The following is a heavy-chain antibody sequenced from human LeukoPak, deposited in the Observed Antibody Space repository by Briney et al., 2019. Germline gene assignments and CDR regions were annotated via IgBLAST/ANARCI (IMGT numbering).Heavy chain of an antibody. J-gene: IGHJ4*02. CDR2: ISYDGSNK. Sequence: GGSLRLSCAASGFTFSSYAMHWVRQAPGKGLEWVAVISYDGSNKYYADSVRGRFTISRDNSKNTLYLQMNSLRAEDTAVYYCARDRVGATDYFDYWGQGTLVTVSS. V-gene: IGHV3-30-3*01. CDR1: GFTFSSYA. D-gene: IGHD1-26*01. CDR3: ARDRVGATDYFDY.